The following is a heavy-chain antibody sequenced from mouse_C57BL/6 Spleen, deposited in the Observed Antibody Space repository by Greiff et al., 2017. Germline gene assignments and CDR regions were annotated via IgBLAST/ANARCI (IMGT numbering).Heavy chain of an antibody. CDR2: ISSGSSTI. D-gene: IGHD1-1*02. CDR1: GFTFSDYG. Sequence: EVQLQESGGGLVKPGGSLKLSCAASGFTFSDYGMHWVRQAPEKGLEWVAYISSGSSTIYYADTVKGRFTISGDTAKNTLFLQMTSLRSEDTALYYCARSDDGGSLGYWGQGTTLTVSS. V-gene: IGHV5-17*01. CDR3: ARSDDGGSLGY. J-gene: IGHJ2*01.